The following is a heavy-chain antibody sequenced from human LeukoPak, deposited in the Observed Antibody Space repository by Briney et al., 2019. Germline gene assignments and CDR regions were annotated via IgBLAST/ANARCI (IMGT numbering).Heavy chain of an antibody. CDR3: AKDLGYSSAGGLDY. CDR2: ISGSGGST. D-gene: IGHD6-19*01. Sequence: GGSLRLSCAASGFTFSSYAMSWVRQAPGKGLEWVSAISGSGGSTYYADSVKGRFTISRDNSKNTLYLQMNSLRAEDTAVYYCAKDLGYSSAGGLDYWGQGTLVTVSS. CDR1: GFTFSSYA. V-gene: IGHV3-23*01. J-gene: IGHJ4*02.